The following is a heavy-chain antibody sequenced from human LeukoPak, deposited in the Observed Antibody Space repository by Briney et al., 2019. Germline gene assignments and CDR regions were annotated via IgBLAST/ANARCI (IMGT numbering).Heavy chain of an antibody. V-gene: IGHV4-4*07. CDR2: IHTSGRN. J-gene: IGHJ4*02. D-gene: IGHD6-19*01. CDR3: AGRAQTTGWSFDY. Sequence: SGTLSFTCIVSGGSVCSYYWMWMRQPAGKGLEWIGQIHTSGRNNYNASLKRRVAMSVDTSKNQFSLELSSVTAADTAVYYCAGRAQTTGWSFDYWGQGALVTVSS. CDR1: GGSVCSYY.